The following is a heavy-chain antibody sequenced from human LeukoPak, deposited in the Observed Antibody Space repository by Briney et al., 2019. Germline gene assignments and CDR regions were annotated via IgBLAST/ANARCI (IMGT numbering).Heavy chain of an antibody. Sequence: GGSLRPSCAASGFTVSSNYMSWARQAPGKGLEWVSVIYGSGSTYYTDSVKGRFTISRDNSKNTLYLQMNSLRDGDTAVCYCARETSGSAGYWGQGTLVTVSS. CDR2: IYGSGST. CDR3: ARETSGSAGY. CDR1: GFTVSSNY. J-gene: IGHJ4*02. V-gene: IGHV3-53*01. D-gene: IGHD5-12*01.